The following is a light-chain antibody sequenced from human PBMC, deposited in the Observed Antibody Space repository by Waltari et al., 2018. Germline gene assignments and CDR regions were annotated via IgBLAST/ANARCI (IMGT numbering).Light chain of an antibody. V-gene: IGLV2-14*03. J-gene: IGLJ1*01. CDR2: YVS. CDR1: TSDVGGYNY. CDR3: SSYTSSSTLYF. Sequence: QSALTQPDSVSGSPGQSITISCTGTTSDVGGYNYVPWYQQHPGKAPKLMIYYVSNLPSVVSIRFSGSKSGYTAPLTISVLQAEDEADYYCSSYTSSSTLYFFGTGTKVTVL.